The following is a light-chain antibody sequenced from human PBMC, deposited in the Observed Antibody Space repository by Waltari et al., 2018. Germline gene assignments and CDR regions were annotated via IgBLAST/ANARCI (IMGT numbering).Light chain of an antibody. CDR1: SSYVAGYNY. V-gene: IGLV2-11*01. Sequence: QSALTQPRSVSGSPGPSVTISCTGTSSYVAGYNYFPWYQQHPGKAPKLMIYDVSKRPSGVPDRFSGSKSGNTASLTISGLQAEDEADYYCCSYAGSYTFVFGTGTKVTVL. CDR2: DVS. J-gene: IGLJ1*01. CDR3: CSYAGSYTFV.